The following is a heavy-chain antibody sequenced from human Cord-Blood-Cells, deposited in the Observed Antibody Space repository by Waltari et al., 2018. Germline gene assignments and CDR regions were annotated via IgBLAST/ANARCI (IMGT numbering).Heavy chain of an antibody. CDR2: INPNSG. J-gene: IGHJ4*02. V-gene: IGHV1-2*02. D-gene: IGHD5-12*01. Sequence: QVQLVQSGAEGKKPGASVTVSCKASGYTFTGYYMHWVRQAPGQGLEWMGWINPNSGDTSISTAYMELSRLRSDDTAVYYCASGGYSGYDYPDYWGQGTLVTVSS. CDR3: ASGGYSGYDYPDY. CDR1: GYTFTGYY.